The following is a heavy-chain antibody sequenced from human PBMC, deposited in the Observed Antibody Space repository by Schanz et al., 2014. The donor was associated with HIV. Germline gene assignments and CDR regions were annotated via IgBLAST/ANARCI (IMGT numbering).Heavy chain of an antibody. V-gene: IGHV3-30*02. CDR3: AKDDYGGNRAVGSFDY. Sequence: VQLVESGGGLVQPGGTLRLSCAASGFTFSSYGMHWVRQAQGKGPEWVAVIWYDGSHTYYADSVKGRFTISRDNSKNTLYLQMNSLRAEDTAVYYCAKDDYGGNRAVGSFDYWGQGTLVTVSS. CDR2: IWYDGSHT. D-gene: IGHD4-17*01. CDR1: GFTFSSYG. J-gene: IGHJ4*02.